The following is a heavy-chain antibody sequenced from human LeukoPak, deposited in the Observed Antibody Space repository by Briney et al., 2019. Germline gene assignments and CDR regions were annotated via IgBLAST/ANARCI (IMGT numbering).Heavy chain of an antibody. CDR3: ARLLTTNWFDL. Sequence: KPSETLSPPCTVSGGSISSNNYFWARIPPPPGKGLGGIGSIYYTGSAYYNPSLKSRVTISVDTSKNQFSLKLRSVTAADTAVYYCARLLTTNWFDLWGQGTLVTVSS. V-gene: IGHV4-39*01. J-gene: IGHJ5*02. D-gene: IGHD3-9*01. CDR2: IYYTGSA. CDR1: GGSISSNNYF.